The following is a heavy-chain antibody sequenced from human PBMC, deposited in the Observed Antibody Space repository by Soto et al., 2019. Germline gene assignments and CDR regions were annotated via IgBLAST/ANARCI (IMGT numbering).Heavy chain of an antibody. D-gene: IGHD2-21*02. CDR3: VRTARQGAVAPHWFDR. Sequence: PSETLSLTCTVSGASIRSTDYYWIWLRKAPGKGLEWIGYVYYTGSTYYNPSLMSRLTISVDTSKNQFSLKLTSVTAAETAVYYCVRTARQGAVAPHWFDRWGQGTQVTVSS. CDR2: VYYTGST. V-gene: IGHV4-30-4*01. J-gene: IGHJ5*02. CDR1: GASIRSTDYY.